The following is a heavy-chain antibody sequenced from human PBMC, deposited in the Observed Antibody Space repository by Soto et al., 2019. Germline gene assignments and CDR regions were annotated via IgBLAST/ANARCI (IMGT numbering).Heavy chain of an antibody. D-gene: IGHD5-12*01. V-gene: IGHV3-74*01. CDR3: KEGYSGSDFAD. CDR1: GFTFSSYW. CDR2: ISSDGRNT. J-gene: IGHJ1*01. Sequence: GGSLRLSCAASGFTFSSYWMHWVRQSPGKGLVWVSRISSDGRNTNYADSVRGRFTISRDNAKNTLYLQMSGLRAEDTAVYFCKEGYSGSDFADWGQGSLVTVSS.